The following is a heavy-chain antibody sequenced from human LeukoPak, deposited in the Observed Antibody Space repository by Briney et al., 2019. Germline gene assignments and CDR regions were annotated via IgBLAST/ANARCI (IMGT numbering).Heavy chain of an antibody. CDR1: GFTFGDYA. D-gene: IGHD2-2*01. Sequence: GGSLRLSCTASGFTFGDYAMSWFRQAPGKGLEWVGFIRSKAYGGTTEYAASVKGRFTISRDDSKSIAYLQMNSLKTEDTAVYYCTRDPFSPIVVVPAAIEGYYFDYWGQGTLVTVSS. CDR3: TRDPFSPIVVVPAAIEGYYFDY. J-gene: IGHJ4*02. CDR2: IRSKAYGGTT. V-gene: IGHV3-49*03.